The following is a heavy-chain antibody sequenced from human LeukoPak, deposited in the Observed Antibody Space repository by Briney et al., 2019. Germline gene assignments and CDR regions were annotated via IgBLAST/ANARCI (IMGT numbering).Heavy chain of an antibody. Sequence: PGGSLRLSCAASGFTFANYAMSWVRQAPGKGVEWGSIISVSGGSTYYADSVKGRFTISRDNSKNTLDLQKNSLRAEDTAVYYCARGHYDSSGRYFDYWGQGTLVTVSS. D-gene: IGHD3-22*01. V-gene: IGHV3-23*01. CDR1: GFTFANYA. J-gene: IGHJ4*02. CDR2: ISVSGGST. CDR3: ARGHYDSSGRYFDY.